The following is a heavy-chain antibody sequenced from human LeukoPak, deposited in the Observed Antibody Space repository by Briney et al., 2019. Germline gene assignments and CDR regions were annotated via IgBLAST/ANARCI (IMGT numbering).Heavy chain of an antibody. Sequence: SETLSLTCTVSGGSISSDFWSWIRQPPGKGLEWIGYITYSGSTDYNPSLRSRVTISINTSRNQFSLKLSSVTAADTAIYYCARTYYYFPGSSSGSYNFDYWGQGTPVTVSS. J-gene: IGHJ4*02. V-gene: IGHV4-59*01. D-gene: IGHD3-10*01. CDR1: GGSISSDF. CDR2: ITYSGST. CDR3: ARTYYYFPGSSSGSYNFDY.